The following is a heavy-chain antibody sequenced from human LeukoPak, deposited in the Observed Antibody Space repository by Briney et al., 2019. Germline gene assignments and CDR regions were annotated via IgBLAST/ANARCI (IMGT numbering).Heavy chain of an antibody. D-gene: IGHD4-17*01. CDR3: TGDYGDYEGAMDV. J-gene: IGHJ6*02. V-gene: IGHV4-59*08. CDR1: GGSISSYY. Sequence: PSETLSLTCTVSGGSISSYYWSWIRQPPGKGLEWIGFVYHSGITNYNPSLKSRVTISVDTSKNQFSLKLSSVTAADTAVYYCTGDYGDYEGAMDVWGQGTTVTVSS. CDR2: VYHSGIT.